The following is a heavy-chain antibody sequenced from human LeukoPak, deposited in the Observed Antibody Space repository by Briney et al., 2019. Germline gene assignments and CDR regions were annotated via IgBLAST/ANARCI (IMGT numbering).Heavy chain of an antibody. CDR2: ISYDGSNK. D-gene: IGHD3-10*01. J-gene: IGHJ3*02. CDR1: GFTFSSYG. CDR3: AKEWGLYYYGSGSNTFDI. V-gene: IGHV3-30*18. Sequence: GRSLRLSCAASGFTFSSYGMHWVRQAPGKGLEWVAVISYDGSNKYYADSVKGRFTISRDNSKNTLYLQMNSLRAEDTAVYYCAKEWGLYYYGSGSNTFDIWGQGTMVTVSS.